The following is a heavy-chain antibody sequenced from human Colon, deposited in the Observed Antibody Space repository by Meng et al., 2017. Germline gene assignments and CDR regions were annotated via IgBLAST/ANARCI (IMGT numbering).Heavy chain of an antibody. J-gene: IGHJ4*02. V-gene: IGHV4-34*02. CDR1: DGAFSYYY. Sequence: QVQRQQWGDGLLKPSEPLSLTCAAYDGAFSYYYWSWIRQPPGKGLEWIGEINHSGGANYNPSLQSRVTISVDTSKNQFSLKLSSVIAADTAVYYCARVDFRGKTADSTGLGHWGQGTLVTVSS. D-gene: IGHD3-16*01. CDR2: INHSGGA. CDR3: ARVDFRGKTADSTGLGH.